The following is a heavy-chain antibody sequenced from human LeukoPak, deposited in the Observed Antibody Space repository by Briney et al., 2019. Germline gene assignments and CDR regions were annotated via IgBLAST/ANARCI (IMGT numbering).Heavy chain of an antibody. CDR1: GGSISSSDYY. CDR2: IYYSGTT. V-gene: IGHV4-39*01. Sequence: PSETLSLTCAVSGGSISSSDYYWGWIRQPPGKGLEWIASIYYSGTTHYNPSHQSRVTMSVDTSKNQFSLKLRSVTAADTAVCYCARVNTQGVPSPWGQGILVTVSS. D-gene: IGHD2-15*01. J-gene: IGHJ5*02. CDR3: ARVNTQGVPSP.